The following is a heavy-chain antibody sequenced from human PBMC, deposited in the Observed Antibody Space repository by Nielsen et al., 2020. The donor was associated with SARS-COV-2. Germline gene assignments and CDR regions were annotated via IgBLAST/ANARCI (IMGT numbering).Heavy chain of an antibody. CDR3: ARDWSSGSGSSYYYYGMDV. CDR2: IKQDGSEK. D-gene: IGHD3-10*01. V-gene: IGHV3-7*01. Sequence: WIRQPPGKGLEWVANIKQDGSEKYFIDSVKGRFTISRDNAKNSLYLRMNSLRAEDTAVYYCARDWSSGSGSSYYYYGMDVWGQGTTVTVSS. J-gene: IGHJ6*02.